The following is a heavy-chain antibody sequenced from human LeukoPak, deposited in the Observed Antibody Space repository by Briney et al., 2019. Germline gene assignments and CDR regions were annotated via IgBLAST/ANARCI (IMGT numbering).Heavy chain of an antibody. D-gene: IGHD3-22*01. V-gene: IGHV3-21*01. CDR1: GFTFSIYS. CDR3: ARAEYDSSGYSAY. Sequence: GGSLRLSCAASGFTFSIYSMNWVRQAPGKGLEWVSSISSSSSYIYYADSVKGRFTISRDNAKNSLYLQMNSLRAEDTAVYYCARAEYDSSGYSAYWGQGTLVTVSS. J-gene: IGHJ4*02. CDR2: ISSSSSYI.